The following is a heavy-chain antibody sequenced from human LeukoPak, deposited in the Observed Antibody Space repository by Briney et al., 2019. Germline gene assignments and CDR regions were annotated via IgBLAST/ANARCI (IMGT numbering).Heavy chain of an antibody. V-gene: IGHV4-34*01. Sequence: PSETLSLTCAVYGGSFSVYYWSWIRQPPGKGLEWIGEINHSGSTNYNPSLKSRVTISVDTSKNQFSLKLSSVTAADTAVYYCARVVSSGYSYGYGYYYYGMDVWGQGTTVTVSS. CDR1: GGSFSVYY. D-gene: IGHD5-18*01. J-gene: IGHJ6*02. CDR3: ARVVSSGYSYGYGYYYYGMDV. CDR2: INHSGST.